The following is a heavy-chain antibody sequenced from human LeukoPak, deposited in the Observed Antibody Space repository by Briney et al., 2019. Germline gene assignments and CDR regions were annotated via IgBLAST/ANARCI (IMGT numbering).Heavy chain of an antibody. D-gene: IGHD2-15*01. J-gene: IGHJ5*02. CDR2: INHSGST. V-gene: IGHV4-34*01. CDR1: GGSFSGYY. CDR3: ATSGGPINWFDP. Sequence: KPSETLSLTCAVYGGSFSGYYWGWIRQPPGKGLQWIGEINHSGSTNYNPSLKSRVTISVDTSKNQFSLKLSSVTAADTAVHYCATSGGPINWFDPWGQGTLVTVSS.